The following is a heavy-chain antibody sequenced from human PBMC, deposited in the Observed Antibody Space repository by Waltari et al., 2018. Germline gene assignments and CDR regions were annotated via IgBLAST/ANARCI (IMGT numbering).Heavy chain of an antibody. CDR3: ARGLPSETYYFDF. D-gene: IGHD2-15*01. CDR2: IIPVFPTT. CDR1: EGTFSTYG. J-gene: IGHJ4*02. V-gene: IGHV1-69*06. Sequence: QVQLVQSGPEVKKPGSSVKVSCKASEGTFSTYGISWVRQAPGQGLEWMGGIIPVFPTTNYAQKFQDRVTISADRSTSTAYMELRSLRPEDTAVYYCARGLPSETYYFDFWSQGTLVTVAS.